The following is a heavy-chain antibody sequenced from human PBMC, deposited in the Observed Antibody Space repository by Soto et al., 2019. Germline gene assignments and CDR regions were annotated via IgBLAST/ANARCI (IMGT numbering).Heavy chain of an antibody. CDR2: INYSGST. CDR3: ARVCGGDCHNGMDV. D-gene: IGHD2-21*02. Sequence: QVQLQESGPGLVKPSQTLSLTCTVSGGSISSGGYYWSWLRQHPGKGLEWIGYINYSGSTYYNPSLKSPVTISVDTSKNPCTLKLSSVTAADTAVYYCARVCGGDCHNGMDVWGQGITVTVSS. V-gene: IGHV4-31*01. J-gene: IGHJ6*02. CDR1: GGSISSGGYY.